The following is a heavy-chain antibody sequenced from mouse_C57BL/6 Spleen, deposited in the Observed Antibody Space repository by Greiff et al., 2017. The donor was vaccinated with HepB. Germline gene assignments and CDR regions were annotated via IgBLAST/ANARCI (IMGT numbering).Heavy chain of an antibody. CDR3: ARSLGYYYAMDY. V-gene: IGHV7-3*01. CDR2: IRNKANGYTT. CDR1: GFTFTAYY. Sequence: EVNLVESGGGLVQPGGSLSLSCAASGFTFTAYYMSWVRQPPGKALEWLGFIRNKANGYTTEYSASVKGRFTISRDNSQSILYLQMNALRAEDSATYYCARSLGYYYAMDYWGQGTSVTVSS. D-gene: IGHD3-1*01. J-gene: IGHJ4*01.